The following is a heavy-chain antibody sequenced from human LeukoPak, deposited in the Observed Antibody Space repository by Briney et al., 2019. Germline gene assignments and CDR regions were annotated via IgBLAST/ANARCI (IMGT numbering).Heavy chain of an antibody. CDR2: INHSGST. V-gene: IGHV4-34*01. Sequence: PAESLSLTCAVYGGTFSDYYWSWIRQPPGKGLEWIGEINHSGSTNYNPSLESRVTTTADTSKNQYSRKLRSVTATGTAVYYWARFSGEQWLVRPYYYWGQGTLVTFAS. J-gene: IGHJ4*02. D-gene: IGHD6-19*01. CDR3: ARFSGEQWLVRPYYY. CDR1: GGTFSDYY.